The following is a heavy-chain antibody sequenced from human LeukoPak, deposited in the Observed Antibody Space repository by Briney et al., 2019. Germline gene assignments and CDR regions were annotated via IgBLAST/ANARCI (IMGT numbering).Heavy chain of an antibody. CDR3: ARDLRIVSGSYLDY. CDR1: GFSFSNYN. J-gene: IGHJ4*02. V-gene: IGHV3-48*03. CDR2: ISSSGSTI. D-gene: IGHD1-26*01. Sequence: GGSLRLSCEASGFSFSNYNMDWVRQAPGKGLEWVSYISSSGSTIYYADSVKGRFISSRDNTKNSLYLQMNSLRAEDTAIYYCARDLRIVSGSYLDYWGQGTLVTVSS.